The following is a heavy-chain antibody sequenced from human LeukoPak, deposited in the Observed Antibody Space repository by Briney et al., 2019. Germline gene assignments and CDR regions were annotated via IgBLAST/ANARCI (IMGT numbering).Heavy chain of an antibody. J-gene: IGHJ4*02. CDR3: TRDVASSTYHFESSGLLDY. CDR1: GFTFDDYG. Sequence: TGGSLRLSCAASGFTFDDYGMSWVRQAPGKGLEWVSGINWNDGSIGYADSVKGRFTISRDNAEKSLYLQMDSLRGEDTAVYYCTRDVASSTYHFESSGLLDYWGQGTLVTVSS. D-gene: IGHD3-22*01. V-gene: IGHV3-20*04. CDR2: INWNDGSI.